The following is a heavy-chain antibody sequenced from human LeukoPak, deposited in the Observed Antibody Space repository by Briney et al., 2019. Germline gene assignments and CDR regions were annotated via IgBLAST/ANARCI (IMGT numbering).Heavy chain of an antibody. CDR2: INPNSGDT. V-gene: IGHV1-2*02. D-gene: IGHD3-10*01. CDR3: ARLPYSSSGRGSGSYYFDY. CDR1: GYTFTAYY. Sequence: ASVTVSCKASGYTFTAYYMHWVRQAPGQGLEWMGWINPNSGDTNSSQKLQDRVTFTRDTAISTAYMELSSLTSDDTAVYYCARLPYSSSGRGSGSYYFDYWGQGTLVTVSS. J-gene: IGHJ4*02.